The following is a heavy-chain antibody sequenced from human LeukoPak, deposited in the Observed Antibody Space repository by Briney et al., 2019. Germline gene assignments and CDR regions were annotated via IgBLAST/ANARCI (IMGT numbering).Heavy chain of an antibody. J-gene: IGHJ6*03. V-gene: IGHV3-7*01. CDR2: IKQDGSDI. D-gene: IGHD4-17*01. CDR3: TRDALYGDPSYYYMDV. CDR1: GFTFNGFW. Sequence: GGSLRLSCAASGFTFNGFWMSWVRQAPGKGLEGVAIIKQDGSDIYYLGSVRGRFTISRENAMNSLYLQMNSLRAEDTAVYYCTRDALYGDPSYYYMDVWGKGTTVTVSS.